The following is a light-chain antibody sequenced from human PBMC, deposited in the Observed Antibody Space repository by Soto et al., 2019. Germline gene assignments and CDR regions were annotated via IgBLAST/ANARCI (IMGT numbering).Light chain of an antibody. J-gene: IGKJ4*01. CDR2: GAS. CDR1: QSAYNN. V-gene: IGKV3-15*01. Sequence: EIVMTQSPATLSVSPGERATLSCRASQSAYNNLAWYQQKPGQAPRLLIYGASARATGIPARFSGSGSGTEFTLIISSLQSEDFAVYYCQQYNNWPITFGGGTKVEIK. CDR3: QQYNNWPIT.